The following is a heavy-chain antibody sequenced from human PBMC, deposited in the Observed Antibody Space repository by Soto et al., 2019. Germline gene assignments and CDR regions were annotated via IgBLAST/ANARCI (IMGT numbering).Heavy chain of an antibody. J-gene: IGHJ4*02. CDR2: INHRGST. D-gene: IGHD1-1*01. Sequence: QVQLQQWGAGLLKPSETLSLTCAVYGGSFSGYYWSWIRQPPGKGLEWIGEINHRGSTNYNPSLKSRVTISVDTSKNQFSLKLSSVTAADTAVYYCARGWYSRTFDYWGQGTLVTVSS. V-gene: IGHV4-34*01. CDR1: GGSFSGYY. CDR3: ARGWYSRTFDY.